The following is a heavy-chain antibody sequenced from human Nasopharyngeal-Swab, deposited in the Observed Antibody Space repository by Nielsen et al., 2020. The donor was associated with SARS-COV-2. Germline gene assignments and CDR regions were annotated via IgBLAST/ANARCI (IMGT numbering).Heavy chain of an antibody. CDR2: INPNSGGT. V-gene: IGHV1-2*02. D-gene: IGHD5-12*01. CDR1: GYTFTGYY. Sequence: ASVKVSCKASGYTFTGYYMHWVRQASGQGLEWMGWINPNSGGTNYAQKFQGRVTMTRDTSISTAYMELSRLRSDDTAVYYCARAKYSGYEVYYWGQGTLVTVSS. CDR3: ARAKYSGYEVYY. J-gene: IGHJ4*02.